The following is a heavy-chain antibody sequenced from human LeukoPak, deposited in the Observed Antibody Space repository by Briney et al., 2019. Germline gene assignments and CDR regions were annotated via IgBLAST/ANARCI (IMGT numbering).Heavy chain of an antibody. CDR3: ARDPMSTGEFLYYMDV. CDR2: INPSGGST. J-gene: IGHJ6*03. V-gene: IGHV1-46*01. CDR1: GYTFTSYY. D-gene: IGHD3-10*01. Sequence: ASVKVSCKASGYTFTSYYMHWVRQAPGQGLEWMGIINPSGGSTSYAQKFQGRVTMTRDMSTSTVYMELSSLRSEDTAVYYCARDPMSTGEFLYYMDVWGKGTTVTVSS.